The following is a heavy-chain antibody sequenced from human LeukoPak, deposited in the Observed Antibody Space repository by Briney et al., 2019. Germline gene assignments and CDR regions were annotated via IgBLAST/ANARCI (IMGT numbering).Heavy chain of an antibody. CDR1: GGSISSSSYC. Sequence: PSGTLSLTCSVSGGSISSSSYCWGWIRQPPGKGLEWIGSINYSGRTDYNPSLKSRVTISIDTSKNQFSLKQRSVTAADTAVYYCARREDTSWYYFDFWGQGTQVTVSS. CDR3: ARREDTSWYYFDF. J-gene: IGHJ4*02. D-gene: IGHD2-2*01. V-gene: IGHV4-39*01. CDR2: INYSGRT.